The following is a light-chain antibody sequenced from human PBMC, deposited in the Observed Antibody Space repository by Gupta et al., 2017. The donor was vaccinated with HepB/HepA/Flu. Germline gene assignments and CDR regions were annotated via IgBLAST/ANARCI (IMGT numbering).Light chain of an antibody. Sequence: QSALTQPASVSGSPGQSITISCTGTSSDVGGYNYVSWYQQHPGKAPKLMIYDVSNRPSGVSNRFSGSKSVNTACLTISGLQAEDEADYYCSSYTSSSTLVVYGGGTKLTVL. CDR3: SSYTSSSTLVV. CDR1: SSDVGGYNY. J-gene: IGLJ2*01. CDR2: DVS. V-gene: IGLV2-14*01.